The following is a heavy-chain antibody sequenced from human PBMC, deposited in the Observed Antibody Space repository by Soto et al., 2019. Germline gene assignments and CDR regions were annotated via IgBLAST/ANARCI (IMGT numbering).Heavy chain of an antibody. CDR1: GGSISSGGYY. V-gene: IGHV4-31*03. D-gene: IGHD3-10*01. CDR3: ARERKWFGELLYTEGYYMDV. J-gene: IGHJ6*03. CDR2: IYYSGST. Sequence: SETLSLTCTVSGGSISSGGYYWSWIRQHPGKGLEWIGYIYYSGSTYYNPSLKSRVTISVDTSKNQFSLKLSSVTAADTAVYYCARERKWFGELLYTEGYYMDVWGKGTTVTVSS.